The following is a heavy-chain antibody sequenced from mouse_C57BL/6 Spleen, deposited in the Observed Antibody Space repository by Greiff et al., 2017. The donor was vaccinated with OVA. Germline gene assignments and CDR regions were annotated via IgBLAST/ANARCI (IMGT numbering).Heavy chain of an antibody. D-gene: IGHD2-2*01. Sequence: EVKLVESGGDLVKPGGSLKLSCAASGFTFSSYGMSWVRQTPDKRLAWVATISSGGSYTYYPDSVKWRFTISRDNAKNTLYLQMSSLKSEDTAMYYCARQGGLPPYAMDYWGQGTSVTVSS. CDR1: GFTFSSYG. J-gene: IGHJ4*01. CDR3: ARQGGLPPYAMDY. CDR2: ISSGGSYT. V-gene: IGHV5-6*01.